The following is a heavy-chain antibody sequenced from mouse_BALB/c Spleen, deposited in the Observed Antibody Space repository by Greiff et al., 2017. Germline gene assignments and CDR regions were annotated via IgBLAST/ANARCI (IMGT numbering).Heavy chain of an antibody. D-gene: IGHD2-4*01. J-gene: IGHJ3*01. CDR1: GFNIKDYY. Sequence: VQLKQSGAELVRSGASVKLSCTASGFNIKDYYMHWVKQRPEQGLEWIGWIDPENGDTEYAPKFQGKATMTVDKSSSTAYMQLSSLTSEDSAVYYCARGAMITTFAYWGQGTLVTVSA. CDR3: ARGAMITTFAY. CDR2: IDPENGDT. V-gene: IGHV14-4*02.